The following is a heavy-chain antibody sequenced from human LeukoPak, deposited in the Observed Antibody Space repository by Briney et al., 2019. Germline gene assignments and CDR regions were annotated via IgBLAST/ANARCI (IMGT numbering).Heavy chain of an antibody. CDR1: GLTFRSYA. Sequence: GGSLRLSCAASGLTFRSYAMSWVRQAPGKGLEWVSDINGSGGSTYYADSVKGRFTISRDNSKNTLYLQMNSLKTEDTAAYYCTKDYGVDYWGQGTLVTVSS. CDR2: INGSGGST. D-gene: IGHD4-17*01. J-gene: IGHJ4*02. CDR3: TKDYGVDY. V-gene: IGHV3-23*01.